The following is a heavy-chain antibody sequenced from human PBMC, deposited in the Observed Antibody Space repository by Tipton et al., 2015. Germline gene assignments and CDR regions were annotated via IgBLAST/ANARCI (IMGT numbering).Heavy chain of an antibody. J-gene: IGHJ4*02. D-gene: IGHD3-22*01. V-gene: IGHV3-64D*08. CDR1: GFTLSRYA. Sequence: GSLRLSCPAAGFTLSRYAMNWVRQAPGKGLEYVSAISSNGYNTYYADSVKGRFTISRDNSKNTLYLQMSSLRAEDTAVYYCVKDGYYYDNSGYSPLDYWGQGTLVTVSS. CDR3: VKDGYYYDNSGYSPLDY. CDR2: ISSNGYNT.